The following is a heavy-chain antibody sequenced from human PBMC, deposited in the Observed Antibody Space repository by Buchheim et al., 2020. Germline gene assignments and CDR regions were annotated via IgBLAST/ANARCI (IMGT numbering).Heavy chain of an antibody. CDR2: IYYSGST. D-gene: IGHD3-22*01. V-gene: IGHV4-61*01. Sequence: QVQLQESGPGLVKPSETLSLTCTVSGGSVSSGSYYWSWIRQPPGKGLEWIGYIYYSGSTNYNPSLKSRVTISVDTSTNQFSLKLSSVTAADTAVYYCASDPRPERSDYYDSSGYYSEGVWGQGTL. CDR1: GGSVSSGSYY. J-gene: IGHJ4*02. CDR3: ASDPRPERSDYYDSSGYYSEGV.